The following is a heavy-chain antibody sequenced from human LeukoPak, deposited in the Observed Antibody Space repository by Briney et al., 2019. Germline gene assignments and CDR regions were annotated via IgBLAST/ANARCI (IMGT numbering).Heavy chain of an antibody. D-gene: IGHD6-19*01. CDR1: GFTLSSYA. CDR2: ISGSGGST. V-gene: IGHV3-23*01. CDR3: AKVSGNSYYYFDY. J-gene: IGHJ4*02. Sequence: QPGGSLRFSCAASGFTLSSYAMSWARQAPGEGLEWVSDISGSGGSTYYADSVKGRFTISRDNSKNTLYLQMNSLRADDTAVYYCAKVSGNSYYYFDYWGQGTLVTVSS.